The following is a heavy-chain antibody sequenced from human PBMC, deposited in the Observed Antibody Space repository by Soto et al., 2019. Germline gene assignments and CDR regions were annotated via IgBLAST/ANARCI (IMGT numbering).Heavy chain of an antibody. J-gene: IGHJ5*02. V-gene: IGHV3-74*01. Sequence: EVQLVESGGGLVQPGGSLRLSCAASGFSFSSYWMHWVRQAPGKGLVWVSRIDYDGSTTNYADSVKGRFTISRDNDKSMLYLQMNSLTAEDTAVYYCARVARGAWGVFDPWGQGTLVTVSS. CDR1: GFSFSSYW. D-gene: IGHD3-10*01. CDR3: ARVARGAWGVFDP. CDR2: IDYDGSTT.